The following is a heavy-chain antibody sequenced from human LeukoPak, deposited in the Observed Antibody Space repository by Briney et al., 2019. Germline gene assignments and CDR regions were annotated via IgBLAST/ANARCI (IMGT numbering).Heavy chain of an antibody. Sequence: GGSPRLSCAASGFTFCGYGMHRVRPAPGKGPEWVAVIGYDGSDKYYADSVQGRFTISRDNSENTLYLQMNSLRAKDTAVYYCARDRLTRYFDLWGRGTLVTVSS. CDR1: GFTFCGYG. D-gene: IGHD2-2*01. J-gene: IGHJ2*01. CDR3: ARDRLTRYFDL. CDR2: IGYDGSDK. V-gene: IGHV3-33*01.